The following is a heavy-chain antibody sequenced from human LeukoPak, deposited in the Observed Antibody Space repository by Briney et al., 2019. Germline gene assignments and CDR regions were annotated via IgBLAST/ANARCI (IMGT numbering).Heavy chain of an antibody. V-gene: IGHV4-39*01. CDR1: GGSISSSSYN. J-gene: IGHJ4*02. CDR3: ATPLVRGVDYFDY. CDR2: IYYSGST. D-gene: IGHD3-10*01. Sequence: PSETLSLTCTVSGGSISSSSYNWGWIRQPPGKGLEWIGSIYYSGSTYYNPSLKSRVTISVDTSKNQFSLKLSSVTAADTAVYYCATPLVRGVDYFDYWGQGTLVTVSS.